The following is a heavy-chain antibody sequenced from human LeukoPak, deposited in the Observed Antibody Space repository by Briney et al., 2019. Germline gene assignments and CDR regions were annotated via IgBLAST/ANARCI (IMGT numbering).Heavy chain of an antibody. Sequence: SVKVSCKASGGTFSSYAISWVRQAPGQGLEWMGRIIPILGIANYAQKFQGRVTITADKSTSTAYMELSGLRSEDTAVYYCARGVDPLFDYWGQGTLVTVSS. V-gene: IGHV1-69*04. D-gene: IGHD5-12*01. CDR1: GGTFSSYA. CDR2: IIPILGIA. CDR3: ARGVDPLFDY. J-gene: IGHJ4*02.